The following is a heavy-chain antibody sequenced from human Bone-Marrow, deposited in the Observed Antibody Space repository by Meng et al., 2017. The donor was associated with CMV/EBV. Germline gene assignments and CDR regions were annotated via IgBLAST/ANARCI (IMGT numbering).Heavy chain of an antibody. V-gene: IGHV3-53*01. CDR1: GFSVTDNY. D-gene: IGHD3-16*01. CDR3: ARGGDFNCMDV. CDR2: IYSLGTT. Sequence: GGSLRLSCAASGFSVTDNYMTWVRQAPGKGLEWVSVIYSLGTTYYADSVKGRLTISRDTAKNTVLLQMNSLRAEDTAVYYCARGGDFNCMDVWGQGSTVTASS. J-gene: IGHJ6*02.